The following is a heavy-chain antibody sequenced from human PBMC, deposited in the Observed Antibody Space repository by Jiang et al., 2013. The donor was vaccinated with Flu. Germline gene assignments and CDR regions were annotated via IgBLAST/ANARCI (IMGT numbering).Heavy chain of an antibody. Sequence: GSGLVKPSQTLSLTCTVSGGSITSVDYYWNWIRQPPGKGLEWIGNIYDSGSTYYNPSLKSRVTISLDTSRNQLSLKLGNVTSADTAVYFCARGNYYYYGMDVWGQG. CDR2: IYDSGST. J-gene: IGHJ6*02. CDR1: GGSITSVDYY. CDR3: ARGNYYYYGMDV. V-gene: IGHV4-30-4*01.